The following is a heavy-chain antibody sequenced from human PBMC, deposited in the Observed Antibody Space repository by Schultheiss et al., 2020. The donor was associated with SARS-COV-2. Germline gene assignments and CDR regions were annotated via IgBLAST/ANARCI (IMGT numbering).Heavy chain of an antibody. Sequence: GGSLRLSCAASGFTFSTYAMSWVRQAPGKGLEWVSGISGSGGRAYNADSVKGRFTISRDNSKNTLYLQMNSLRAEDTAVYYCARGYCSSTSCYYYFDYWGQGTLVTVSS. V-gene: IGHV3-23*01. CDR3: ARGYCSSTSCYYYFDY. CDR2: ISGSGGRA. J-gene: IGHJ4*02. CDR1: GFTFSTYA. D-gene: IGHD2-2*01.